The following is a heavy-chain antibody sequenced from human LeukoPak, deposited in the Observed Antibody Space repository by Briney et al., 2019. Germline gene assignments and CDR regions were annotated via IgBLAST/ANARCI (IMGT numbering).Heavy chain of an antibody. CDR2: SSSSSRSYI. Sequence: GGSLRLSCAASGFTFSTYGMSWVRQAPGKGLEWVSSSSSSSRSYIYYADSVKGRSTISRDNAKNSLYLQMNSLRAEDTAVYYCAREHSGYDFPGRDYYYMDVWGKGTTVTVSS. V-gene: IGHV3-21*01. J-gene: IGHJ6*03. CDR1: GFTFSTYG. D-gene: IGHD5-12*01. CDR3: AREHSGYDFPGRDYYYMDV.